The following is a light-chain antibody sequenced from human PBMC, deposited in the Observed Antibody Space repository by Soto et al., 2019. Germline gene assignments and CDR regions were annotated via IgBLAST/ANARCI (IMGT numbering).Light chain of an antibody. CDR2: GAS. V-gene: IGKV3-15*01. CDR3: QQANSFPQT. CDR1: QNITSN. Sequence: EIVMTQSPATLSVSPGERATLSCRASQNITSNLTWYQQKPGQAPRLLIYGASTRATGIPARFSGSGSGTEFTLTVSSLQSEDFATYYCQQANSFPQTFGQGTKVEIK. J-gene: IGKJ1*01.